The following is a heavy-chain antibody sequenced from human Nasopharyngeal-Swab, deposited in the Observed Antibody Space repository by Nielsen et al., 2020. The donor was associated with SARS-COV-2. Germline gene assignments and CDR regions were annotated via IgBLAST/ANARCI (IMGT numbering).Heavy chain of an antibody. CDR2: IYYSGST. CDR1: GGSISSYY. V-gene: IGHV4-59*01. J-gene: IGHJ3*02. Sequence: SETLSLTCTVSGGSISSYYWSWIRQPPGKGLEWIGYIYYSGSTHYNPSLKSRVTISVDTSKNQFSLKLSSVTAADTAVYYCARWDSSVYLGHDAFDIWGQGTMVTVSS. CDR3: ARWDSSVYLGHDAFDI. D-gene: IGHD3-22*01.